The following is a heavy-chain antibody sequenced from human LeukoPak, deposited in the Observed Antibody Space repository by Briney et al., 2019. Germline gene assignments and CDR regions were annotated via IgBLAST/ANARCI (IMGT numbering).Heavy chain of an antibody. J-gene: IGHJ6*03. D-gene: IGHD6-13*01. Sequence: GESLKISCKGSGYSFNTYWIGWVRQMPGKGLEWMGIIYPGDSDTRYSPSFQGQVTISADKSISTAYLQWSSLKASDTAIYYCARQGAAGKYYYYYMDVWGKGTTVTVSS. V-gene: IGHV5-51*01. CDR2: IYPGDSDT. CDR1: GYSFNTYW. CDR3: ARQGAAGKYYYYYMDV.